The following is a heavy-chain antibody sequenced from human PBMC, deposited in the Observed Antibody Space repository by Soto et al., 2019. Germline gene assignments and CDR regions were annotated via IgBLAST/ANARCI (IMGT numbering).Heavy chain of an antibody. CDR3: ARDRRGEYCSGGSCPHPGFDP. CDR2: INPSGGSK. D-gene: IGHD2-15*01. Sequence: GASVKVSCQASGYTLTSYYMHWVRQAPGQGLEWVGIINPSGGSKSYAQKFQGRVTMTRDTSTSTVYMELSRLRSEDTAVYYCARDRRGEYCSGGSCPHPGFDPWGQGTLVTVSS. V-gene: IGHV1-46*03. J-gene: IGHJ5*02. CDR1: GYTLTSYY.